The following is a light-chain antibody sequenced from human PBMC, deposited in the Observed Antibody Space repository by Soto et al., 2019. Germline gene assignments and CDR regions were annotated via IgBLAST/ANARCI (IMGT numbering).Light chain of an antibody. Sequence: DIQMTQSPFTLSAAVGDRVTITCRASQSIGGWLAWYQQKPGKAPKLLISDVSTLERGVPSRFSGSGSATEFTLTISGLQPDDFATYYCQQYKDYVYTFGQGTKVDIK. J-gene: IGKJ2*01. CDR2: DVS. CDR3: QQYKDYVYT. V-gene: IGKV1-5*01. CDR1: QSIGGW.